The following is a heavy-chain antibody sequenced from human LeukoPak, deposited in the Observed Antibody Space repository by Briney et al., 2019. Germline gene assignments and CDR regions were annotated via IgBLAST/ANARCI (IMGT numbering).Heavy chain of an antibody. CDR2: ISESGGRT. Sequence: GGSLRLSCAVSGITLSNYGMSWVRQAPGKGLEWVAGISESGGRTNYADSEKRGFTIYRDNPKNTLYVQKHTLRGAHAAVYFFAKRGIVLRDIPDGSHKEAPYFDSWGEEVRVSVSS. D-gene: IGHD2-15*01. CDR3: AKRGIVLRDIPDGSHKEAPYFDS. J-gene: IGHJ4*02. CDR1: GITLSNYG. V-gene: IGHV3-23*01.